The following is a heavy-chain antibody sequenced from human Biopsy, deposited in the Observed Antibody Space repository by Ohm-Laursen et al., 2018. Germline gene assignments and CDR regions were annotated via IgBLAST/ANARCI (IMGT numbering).Heavy chain of an antibody. J-gene: IGHJ5*01. D-gene: IGHD3-3*01. CDR1: AYSFGDHR. CDR3: ARELGDFWGGRQFDF. V-gene: IGHV1-2*02. Sequence: ASVKVSCKASAYSFGDHRIHWVRQAPGQGLEWMGWIDPKSGGTNYAQKFQGRVTMTRDTSISTTYMELRELTSDDTAVFYCARELGDFWGGRQFDFWGQGTLVTVSS. CDR2: IDPKSGGT.